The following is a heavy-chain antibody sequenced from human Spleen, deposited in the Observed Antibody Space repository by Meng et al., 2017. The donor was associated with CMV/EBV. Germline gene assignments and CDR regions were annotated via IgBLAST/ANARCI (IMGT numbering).Heavy chain of an antibody. CDR2: ISWNSGSI. Sequence: SLKISCAASGFTFDDYAMHWVRQAPGKGLEWVSGISWNSGSIGYADSVKGRFTISRDNSKATLYLQMNGLRAEDTAVYYCAKAGPTILSSLDVWGQGTTVTVSS. D-gene: IGHD3-3*01. CDR1: GFTFDDYA. CDR3: AKAGPTILSSLDV. V-gene: IGHV3-9*01. J-gene: IGHJ6*02.